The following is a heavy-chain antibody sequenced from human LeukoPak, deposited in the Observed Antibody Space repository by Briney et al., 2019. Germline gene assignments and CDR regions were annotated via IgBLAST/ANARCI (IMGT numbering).Heavy chain of an antibody. CDR3: ARSQTTGYSSSWCSIDY. CDR2: ISAYNGNT. Sequence: ASVKVSCKASGYTFTSYGISWVRQAPGQGLEWMGWISAYNGNTNYAQKLQGRVTMTTDTSTSTAYMELRSLRSDDTAVYYCARSQTTGYSSSWCSIDYWGQGTLVTVSS. CDR1: GYTFTSYG. V-gene: IGHV1-18*01. D-gene: IGHD6-13*01. J-gene: IGHJ4*02.